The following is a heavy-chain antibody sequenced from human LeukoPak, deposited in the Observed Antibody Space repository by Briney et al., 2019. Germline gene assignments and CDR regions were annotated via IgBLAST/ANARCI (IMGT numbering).Heavy chain of an antibody. J-gene: IGHJ4*02. V-gene: IGHV3-53*01. CDR1: GFTVSTKY. CDR2: IYSGGST. CDR3: AKDLSPGPD. Sequence: GGSLRLSCAASGFTVSTKYMNWVRQAPGKGLEWVSIIYSGGSTYYADSVKGRFTISRDNSKNALYLQMNSLRAEDTAVYYCAKDLSPGPDWGQGTLVTVSS.